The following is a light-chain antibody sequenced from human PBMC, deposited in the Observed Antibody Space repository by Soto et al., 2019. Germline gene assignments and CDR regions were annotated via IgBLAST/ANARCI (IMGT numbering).Light chain of an antibody. V-gene: IGKV3-11*01. CDR2: DAS. CDR3: QQRSNWPVT. Sequence: EIVLTQSPATLSLSPGERATLSCRASESVSSYLAWYQQKPGQAPRLLIYDASTRATGIPARFSGSGSGTDVTLTISSLEPEDFAVYYCQQRSNWPVTFGPGTKVDIK. J-gene: IGKJ3*01. CDR1: ESVSSY.